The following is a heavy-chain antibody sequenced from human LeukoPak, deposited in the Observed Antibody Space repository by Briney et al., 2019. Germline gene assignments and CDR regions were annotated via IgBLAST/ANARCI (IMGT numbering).Heavy chain of an antibody. J-gene: IGHJ4*02. CDR1: GFTFSDYY. Sequence: GGSLRLSCAASGFTFSDYYMSWIRQAPGKGLEWVSYISSSGSTIYYADSVKGRFTISRDNSKNTLYLQMNSLRGDDTALYYCAKGLYHYYGSGSYTLDYWGQGTQVTVSS. CDR3: AKGLYHYYGSGSYTLDY. D-gene: IGHD3-10*01. CDR2: ISSSGSTI. V-gene: IGHV3-11*01.